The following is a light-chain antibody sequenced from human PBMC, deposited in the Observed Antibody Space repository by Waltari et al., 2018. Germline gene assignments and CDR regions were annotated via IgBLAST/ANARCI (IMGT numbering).Light chain of an antibody. V-gene: IGKV3-20*01. J-gene: IGKJ1*01. CDR1: QSVNSNY. CDR2: AAS. Sequence: EIVLTQSPGTLSLYPGERATFSCRASQSVNSNYLAWYQQKVGQAPRLLISAASSRATCIPDRFSGSGSGTDFTLTISRLEPEDFAVYYCQQSRTSPWTFGQGTKVEIK. CDR3: QQSRTSPWT.